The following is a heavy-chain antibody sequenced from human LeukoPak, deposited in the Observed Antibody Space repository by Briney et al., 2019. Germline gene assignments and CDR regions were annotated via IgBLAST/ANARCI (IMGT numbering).Heavy chain of an antibody. V-gene: IGHV3-33*01. CDR2: IWHDASHT. CDR1: GFSFSTYA. Sequence: QPGRSLRLSCAASGFSFSTYAMHWVRQAPGKGLEWVALIWHDASHTFYTDSVKGRFTISRDNSKNTVYLQMNSLRAEDTAVYYCARDQGIAAAGINDAFDIWGQGTMVTVSS. CDR3: ARDQGIAAAGINDAFDI. J-gene: IGHJ3*02. D-gene: IGHD6-13*01.